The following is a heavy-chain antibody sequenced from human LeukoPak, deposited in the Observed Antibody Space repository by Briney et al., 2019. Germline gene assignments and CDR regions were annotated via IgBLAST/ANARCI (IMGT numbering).Heavy chain of an antibody. CDR2: IIPIFGTA. CDR1: GYTFTSYG. CDR3: ARVRWELPPRDYYYYMDV. J-gene: IGHJ6*03. Sequence: SVKVSCKASGYTFTSYGISWVRQAPGQGLEWMGGIIPIFGTANYAQKFQGRVTITADESTSTAYMELSSLRSEDTAVYYCARVRWELPPRDYYYYMDVWGKGTTVTISS. V-gene: IGHV1-69*13. D-gene: IGHD1-26*01.